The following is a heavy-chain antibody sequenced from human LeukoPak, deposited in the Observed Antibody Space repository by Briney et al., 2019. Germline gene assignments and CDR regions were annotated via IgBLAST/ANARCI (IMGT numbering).Heavy chain of an antibody. CDR1: GFTFSNHA. D-gene: IGHD6-6*01. CDR3: ARDRTARRDY. V-gene: IGHV3-30*04. Sequence: GGSLRLSCAASGFTFSNHAMHWVRQAPGKGLEWVAIISYDGSNKYYADSVKGRFTISRDNSKNTLYLQMNSLRAEDTAVYYCARDRTARRDYWGQGTLVTVSS. CDR2: ISYDGSNK. J-gene: IGHJ4*02.